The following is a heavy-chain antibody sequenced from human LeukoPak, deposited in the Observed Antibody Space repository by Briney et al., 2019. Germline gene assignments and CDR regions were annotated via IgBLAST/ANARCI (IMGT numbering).Heavy chain of an antibody. J-gene: IGHJ4*02. D-gene: IGHD3-3*01. CDR1: GFTVSSNY. Sequence: PGGSLRLSCAASGFTVSSNYKSWFRQAPGKGLEWVSVIYSVGSTYYADSVKGRFTISRDNSKNTLYLQMNSLSAEDTAVYYCARDYDFWSGPSRGGQGTLVTVSS. CDR2: IYSVGST. V-gene: IGHV3-66*02. CDR3: ARDYDFWSGPSR.